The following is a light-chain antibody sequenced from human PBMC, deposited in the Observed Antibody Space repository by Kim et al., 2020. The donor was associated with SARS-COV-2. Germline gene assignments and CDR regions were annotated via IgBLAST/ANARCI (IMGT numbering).Light chain of an antibody. CDR2: GAS. Sequence: EIVLTQSPATLSVPPGEWATLSCRASQNIITKLAWYQQKPGQGPRLLIYGASTRAAGIPGRFNGSGSGTEFTLTISSLQSADFAVYYCQQYSQWTPRWTFGDGAKVDIK. CDR3: QQYSQWTPRWT. V-gene: IGKV3-15*01. CDR1: QNIITK. J-gene: IGKJ1*01.